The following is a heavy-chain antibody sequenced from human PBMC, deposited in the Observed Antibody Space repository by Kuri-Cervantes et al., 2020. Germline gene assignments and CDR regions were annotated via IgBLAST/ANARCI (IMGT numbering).Heavy chain of an antibody. CDR2: ISYSGDST. V-gene: IGHV3-23*01. Sequence: GGSLRLSCTVAGFTFRSYDMSWVRQAPGKGLEWVSGISYSGDSTYYADSVKGRFTISRDNSKNTLYVQMNSLRAEDTAVYYCAKDQRSSSGWFDYRGQGTLVTVSS. CDR1: GFTFRSYD. CDR3: AKDQRSSSGWFDY. D-gene: IGHD6-19*01. J-gene: IGHJ4*02.